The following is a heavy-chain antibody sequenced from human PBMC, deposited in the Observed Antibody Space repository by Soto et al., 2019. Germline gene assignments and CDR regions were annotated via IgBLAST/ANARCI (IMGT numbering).Heavy chain of an antibody. D-gene: IGHD6-13*01. V-gene: IGHV3-33*01. CDR1: GFTFSSYG. J-gene: IGHJ3*02. Sequence: SLRLSCAASGFTFSSYGMHWVRQAPGKGLEWVAVIWYDGSNKYYADSVKGRFTISRDNSKNTLYLQMNSLRAEDTAVYYCARTRIAAAGTDAFDIWGQGTMVTVSS. CDR2: IWYDGSNK. CDR3: ARTRIAAAGTDAFDI.